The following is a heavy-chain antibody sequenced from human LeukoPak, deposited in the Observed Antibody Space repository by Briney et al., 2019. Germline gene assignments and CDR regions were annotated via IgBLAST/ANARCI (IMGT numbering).Heavy chain of an antibody. CDR1: GGSLSSYY. CDR3: ARDATTLTTRWFDP. J-gene: IGHJ5*02. V-gene: IGHV4-4*07. Sequence: SETLSLTCTVSGGSLSSYYWSWIRQPAGRGLEWIGRMYTSGSTTYNTSLKSRVTISVDTSKNQFSLKLSSVTATDTAVYYCARDATTLTTRWFDPWGQGTLVTVSS. D-gene: IGHD4-17*01. CDR2: MYTSGST.